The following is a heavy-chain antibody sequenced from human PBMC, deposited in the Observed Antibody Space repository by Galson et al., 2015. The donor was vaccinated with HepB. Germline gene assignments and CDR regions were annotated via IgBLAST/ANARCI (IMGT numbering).Heavy chain of an antibody. CDR1: GFTFSSYS. V-gene: IGHV3-21*01. D-gene: IGHD2-15*01. Sequence: SLRLSCAASGFTFSSYSMNWVRQAPGKGLEWVSSISSSSSYIYYADSVKGRFTISRDNAKNSLYLQMNSLRAEDTAAYYCARENIVVVVAATWVLDVWGQGTTVTVSS. CDR2: ISSSSSYI. J-gene: IGHJ6*02. CDR3: ARENIVVVVAATWVLDV.